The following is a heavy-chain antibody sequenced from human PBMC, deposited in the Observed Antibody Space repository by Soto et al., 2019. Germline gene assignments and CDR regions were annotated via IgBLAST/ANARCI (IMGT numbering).Heavy chain of an antibody. CDR3: ARHMEAHSHFYYGMDV. D-gene: IGHD3-10*01. CDR2: IYPGDSDT. V-gene: IGHV5-51*01. CDR1: GYNFNTYW. Sequence: EVQLVQSGAEVKKPGESLKISCKGSGYNFNTYWTAWVRQMPGKGLEWMGFIYPGDSDTRYSPSFQGQVTISADKSINTAYLQWRTLKASDTAIYYCARHMEAHSHFYYGMDVWGQGTKVTVSS. J-gene: IGHJ6*02.